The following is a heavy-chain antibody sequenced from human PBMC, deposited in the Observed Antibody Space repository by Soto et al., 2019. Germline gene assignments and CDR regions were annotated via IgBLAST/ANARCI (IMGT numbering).Heavy chain of an antibody. CDR2: ISYDGSNK. Sequence: GGSLRLSCAASGFTFSSYGMHWVRQAPGKGLGWVAVISYDGSNKYYADSVKGRFTISRDNSKNTLYLQMNSLRAEDTAVYYCAKGPSYYDFWSGYGDAFDIWGQGTMVTVSS. D-gene: IGHD3-3*01. CDR1: GFTFSSYG. CDR3: AKGPSYYDFWSGYGDAFDI. J-gene: IGHJ3*02. V-gene: IGHV3-30*18.